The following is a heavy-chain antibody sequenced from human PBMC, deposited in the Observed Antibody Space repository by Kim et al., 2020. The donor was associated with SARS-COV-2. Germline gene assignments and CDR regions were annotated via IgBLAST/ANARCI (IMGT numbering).Heavy chain of an antibody. V-gene: IGHV4-59*01. J-gene: IGHJ4*02. CDR2: IYYTGIT. Sequence: SETLSLTCSVSGGSINSYYWSWIRQPPGKGLEWIGYIYYTGITNYNPSLKSRVTISVDTSKNQFSLKLSSVTAADTAVYYCARVGFGEFGFFYYWGQGTL. CDR3: ARVGFGEFGFFYY. CDR1: GGSINSYY. D-gene: IGHD3-10*01.